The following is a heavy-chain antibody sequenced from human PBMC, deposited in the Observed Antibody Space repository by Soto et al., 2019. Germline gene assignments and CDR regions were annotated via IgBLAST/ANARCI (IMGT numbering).Heavy chain of an antibody. CDR1: RFTFSSYA. V-gene: IGHV3-23*01. CDR3: AKERSSGWSLDY. Sequence: PGGSLSLSCAASRFTFSSYAMSWVRQSPGKGLEWVSVISGSGGSTHYADSVKGRFTVSRDNSKNTLYLQMNSLRAEDTAVFYCAKERSSGWSLDYWGQGTLVTVSS. CDR2: ISGSGGST. D-gene: IGHD6-19*01. J-gene: IGHJ4*02.